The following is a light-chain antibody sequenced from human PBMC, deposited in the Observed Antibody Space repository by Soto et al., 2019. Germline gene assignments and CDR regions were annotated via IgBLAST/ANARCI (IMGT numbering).Light chain of an antibody. Sequence: QSVLTQPASVSGSPGQSITISCTGTSSDVGGYDYVSWYQQHPGKAPTLLIYDVINRPSGVSFRFSGSKSGNTASPTISGLQAEDEAEYYCSSYTRSSISVFGTGTKLTVL. CDR2: DVI. CDR1: SSDVGGYDY. J-gene: IGLJ1*01. CDR3: SSYTRSSISV. V-gene: IGLV2-14*01.